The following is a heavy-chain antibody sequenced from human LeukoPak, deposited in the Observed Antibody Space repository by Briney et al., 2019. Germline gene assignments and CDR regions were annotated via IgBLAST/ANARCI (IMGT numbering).Heavy chain of an antibody. CDR1: GFTFSSYG. J-gene: IGHJ4*02. CDR3: AKDLSGRGTANFDY. CDR2: ISGSGGST. D-gene: IGHD1-1*01. Sequence: PGGSLRLSCAASGFTFSSYGMSWVRQAPGKGLEWVSAISGSGGSTYYADSVKGRFTISRDNSKNTLYLQMNSLRAEDTAVYYCAKDLSGRGTANFDYWGQGTLVTVSS. V-gene: IGHV3-23*01.